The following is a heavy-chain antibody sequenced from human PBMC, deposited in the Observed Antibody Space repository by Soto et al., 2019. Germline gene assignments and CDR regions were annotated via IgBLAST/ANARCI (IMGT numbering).Heavy chain of an antibody. V-gene: IGHV1-18*01. J-gene: IGHJ4*02. CDR1: GYTVPGYG. CDR2: ISAYNGNT. Sequence: SWKVSCETSGYTVPGYGIGGVRQAPGQGLEWMGWISAYNGNTNYAQKLQGRVTMTTDTSTSTAYMELRSLRSDDTAVYYCARYGYADYWGQGTLVTVSS. CDR3: ARYGYADY. D-gene: IGHD5-12*01.